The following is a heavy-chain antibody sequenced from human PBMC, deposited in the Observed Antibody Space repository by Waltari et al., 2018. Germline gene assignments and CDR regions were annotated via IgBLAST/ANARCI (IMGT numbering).Heavy chain of an antibody. J-gene: IGHJ4*02. D-gene: IGHD3-10*01. Sequence: EVQLVESGGGLVQPGGSLRLSCAASGFTFSSYAMSWVRPAPGKGLEGVSASSGSGGRTYYAESVKGRFTISRDNSKNALYLQMNSLRAEDTAVYYCAKERGRGMVRGVIDYWGQGTLVTVSS. V-gene: IGHV3-23*04. CDR3: AKERGRGMVRGVIDY. CDR1: GFTFSSYA. CDR2: SSGSGGRT.